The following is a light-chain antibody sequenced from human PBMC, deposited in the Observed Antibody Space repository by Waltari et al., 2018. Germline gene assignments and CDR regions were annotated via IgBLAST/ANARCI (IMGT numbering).Light chain of an antibody. J-gene: IGKJ2*01. V-gene: IGKV3-11*01. CDR3: QQRSNWYT. CDR2: DAS. Sequence: EIVLTQSPATLSLSPGERATLPCRASQSVSSYLALYQQKPVQAPRLLIYDASNRATGIPARFIGSGSGTDFTLTISSLEPEDFAVYYCQQRSNWYTFGQGTKLEIK. CDR1: QSVSSY.